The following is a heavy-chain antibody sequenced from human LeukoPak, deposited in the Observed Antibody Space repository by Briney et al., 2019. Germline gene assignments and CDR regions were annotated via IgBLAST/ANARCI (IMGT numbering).Heavy chain of an antibody. J-gene: IGHJ6*02. CDR2: ISSSSSYI. D-gene: IGHD6-13*01. CDR1: GFTFSSYS. V-gene: IGHV3-21*01. CDR3: ARMGRQLVYYGMDV. Sequence: GGSLRLSCAASGFTFSSYSMNWVRQAPGKGLEWVSSISSSSSYIYYADSVKGRFTISRDNAKNSLYLQMNSLRAEDTAVYYCARMGRQLVYYGMDVWGQGTTVTVSS.